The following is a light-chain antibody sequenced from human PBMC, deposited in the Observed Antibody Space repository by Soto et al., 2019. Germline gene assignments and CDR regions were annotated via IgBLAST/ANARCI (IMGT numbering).Light chain of an antibody. V-gene: IGLV2-11*01. CDR1: SSDVGGYNY. CDR2: AVN. J-gene: IGLJ3*02. Sequence: QSALTQPRSVSGSPGQSVTISCTGTSSDVGGYNYVSWYQQHPGKAPKLLIYAVNMRPSGVPDRFSGSKSGNTASLTISGLHAEDEADYSCCSYAGSYTWVFGGGTKLTVL. CDR3: CSYAGSYTWV.